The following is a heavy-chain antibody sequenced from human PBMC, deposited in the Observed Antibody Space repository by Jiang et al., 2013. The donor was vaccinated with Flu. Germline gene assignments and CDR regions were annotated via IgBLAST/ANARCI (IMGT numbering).Heavy chain of an antibody. CDR1: GYSFSGYW. J-gene: IGHJ4*02. Sequence: GAEVKKPGESLKISCRGSGYSFSGYWIAWVRQMPGKGLEWMGIIYPGDSDTRYSPSFQGQVTISADKSISTAYLQWSSLKASDTAMYYCARQGLGDYGDYGCDYWGQGTLVTVSS. V-gene: IGHV5-51*01. CDR3: ARQGLGDYGDYGCDY. CDR2: IYPGDSDT. D-gene: IGHD4-17*01.